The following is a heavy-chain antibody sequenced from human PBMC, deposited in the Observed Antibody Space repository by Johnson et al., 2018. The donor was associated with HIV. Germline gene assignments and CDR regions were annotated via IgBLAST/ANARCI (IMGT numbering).Heavy chain of an antibody. CDR3: ARRSIRSDGFDI. CDR2: IDTAGDT. Sequence: MQLVESGGGVVQPGRSLRLSCAASGFTLSSYDMHWVRQATGKGLEWVSEIDTAGDTYYPGSVKGRFTTSRENAKNSLYLQMNSLRAGDTAVYYCARRSIRSDGFDIWGQGTMVTVSS. J-gene: IGHJ3*02. V-gene: IGHV3-13*01. CDR1: GFTLSSYD. D-gene: IGHD4-11*01.